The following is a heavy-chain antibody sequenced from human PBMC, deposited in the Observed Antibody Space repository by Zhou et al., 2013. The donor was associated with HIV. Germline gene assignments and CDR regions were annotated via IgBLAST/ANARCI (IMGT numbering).Heavy chain of an antibody. CDR2: IIPIFGTA. D-gene: IGHD5-12*01. CDR1: GGTFSSYA. J-gene: IGHJ6*03. Sequence: QVQLVQSGAEVKKPGSSVKVSCKASGGTFSSYAISWVRQAPGQGLEWMGGIIPIFGTANYAQKFQGRVTITTDESTSTAYMELSSLRSEDTAVYYCARASLRWLQSTLSGYYYMDVWGKGTTVTVSS. V-gene: IGHV1-69*05. CDR3: ARASLRWLQSTLSGYYYMDV.